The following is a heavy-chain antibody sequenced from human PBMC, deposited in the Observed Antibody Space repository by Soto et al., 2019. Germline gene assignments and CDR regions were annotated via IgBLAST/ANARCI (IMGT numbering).Heavy chain of an antibody. CDR3: ARTLWPLDLSISWYVYFDL. D-gene: IGHD6-13*01. V-gene: IGHV2-5*02. CDR2: INWDDDG. J-gene: IGHJ2*01. CDR1: GFSLSTSGVG. Sequence: QITLKESGPTLVKPTQTLTLTCTFSGFSLSTSGVGVGWFRQPPGKALEWLALINWDDDGRYSPSLKSRLTITKDTSNNQVVLTMTNVDPVDTATYYCARTLWPLDLSISWYVYFDLWGRGTVVTVSS.